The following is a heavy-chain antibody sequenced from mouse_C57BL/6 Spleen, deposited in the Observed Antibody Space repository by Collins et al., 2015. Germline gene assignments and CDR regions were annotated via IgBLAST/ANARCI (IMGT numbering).Heavy chain of an antibody. CDR3: ARGGGTTVVATNFDY. CDR1: GYTFTSYW. CDR2: IDPSDSYT. D-gene: IGHD1-1*01. V-gene: IGHV1-69*01. Sequence: QVQLQQPGAELVMPGASAKLSCKASGYTFTSYWMHWVKQRPGQGLEWIGEIDPSDSYTNCNQKFKGKSTLTVDKSSSTAYMQLSSLTSEDSAVYYCARGGGTTVVATNFDYWGQGTTLTVSS. J-gene: IGHJ2*01.